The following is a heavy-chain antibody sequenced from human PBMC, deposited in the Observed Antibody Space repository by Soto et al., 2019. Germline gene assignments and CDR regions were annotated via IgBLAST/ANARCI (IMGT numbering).Heavy chain of an antibody. Sequence: PGGSLRLSCAASGFTFSSYSMNWVRQAPGKGLEWVSSISSSSSYIYYADSVKGRFTISRDNAKNSLYLQMNSLRAEDTAVYYCARVTQDNLGGSSXIDDWGQGTLVTVSS. J-gene: IGHJ4*02. D-gene: IGHD2-15*01. CDR2: ISSSSSYI. CDR3: ARVTQDNLGGSSXIDD. CDR1: GFTFSSYS. V-gene: IGHV3-21*01.